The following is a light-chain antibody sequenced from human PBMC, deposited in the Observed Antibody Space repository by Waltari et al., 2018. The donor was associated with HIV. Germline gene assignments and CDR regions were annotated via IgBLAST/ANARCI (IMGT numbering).Light chain of an antibody. Sequence: EVVLTQSPATLSLSPGERATLSCRASQSVSTALAWYQQKPGQAPRLLMSDASNRATGIPARFGGSGSGTDFTLTISSLEPEDFAVYYCQQHSTWPRTFGGGTKVEIK. CDR3: QQHSTWPRT. CDR1: QSVSTA. CDR2: DAS. V-gene: IGKV3-11*01. J-gene: IGKJ4*01.